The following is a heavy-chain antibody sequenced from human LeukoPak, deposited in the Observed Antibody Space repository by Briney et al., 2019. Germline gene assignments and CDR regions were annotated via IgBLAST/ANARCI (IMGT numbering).Heavy chain of an antibody. CDR1: GFTFSSHA. Sequence: GGSLRLSCAASGFTFSSHAMNWVRQAPGKGLEWVSSINKNGDFMKYAGAVTGRFTISRDNAKNSLFLQMNSLRAEDTAVYYCARVPGGSGSYLWWFDPWGQGTLVTVSS. CDR2: INKNGDFM. CDR3: ARVPGGSGSYLWWFDP. D-gene: IGHD3-10*01. J-gene: IGHJ5*02. V-gene: IGHV3-21*01.